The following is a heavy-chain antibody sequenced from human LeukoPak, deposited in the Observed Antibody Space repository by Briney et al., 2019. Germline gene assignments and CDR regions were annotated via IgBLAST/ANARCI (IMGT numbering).Heavy chain of an antibody. J-gene: IGHJ4*02. CDR3: ARAGSGYSFDY. Sequence: SETLSLTCTVSGGSVSSGSYYWSWIRQPPGKGLEWIGYIYYSGSTKYNPSLKSRVTISIDTSKNQFSLKLSSVTAADTAMYYCARAGSGYSFDYWGQGTLVTVSS. CDR1: GGSVSSGSYY. D-gene: IGHD3-22*01. V-gene: IGHV4-61*01. CDR2: IYYSGST.